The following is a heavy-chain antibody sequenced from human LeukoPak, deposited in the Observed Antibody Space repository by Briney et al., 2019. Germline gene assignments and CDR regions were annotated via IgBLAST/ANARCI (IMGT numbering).Heavy chain of an antibody. CDR3: ARDGSFLVAASRNWFDP. CDR2: ISAYNGNT. Sequence: GASVKVSCKASGYTFTSYGISWVRQAPGQGLEWMGWISAYNGNTNYAQKLQGRVTMTTDTSTSTAYMELRSLRSDDTAVYYCARDGSFLVAASRNWFDPWGQGTLVTVSS. D-gene: IGHD5-12*01. V-gene: IGHV1-18*04. CDR1: GYTFTSYG. J-gene: IGHJ5*02.